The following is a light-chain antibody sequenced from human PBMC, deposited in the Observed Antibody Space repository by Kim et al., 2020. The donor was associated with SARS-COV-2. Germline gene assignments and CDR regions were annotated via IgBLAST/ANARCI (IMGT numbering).Light chain of an antibody. CDR2: DVT. J-gene: IGLJ1*01. V-gene: IGLV2-14*03. Sequence: GQSITISCTGTSSDIGGYKYVSWYQQHPGKAPKLMIYDVTNRPSGVSNRFSGSKSGNTASLTISGLQAEDEADYYCSSYKSSSTFVFGTGTKVTVL. CDR3: SSYKSSSTFV. CDR1: SSDIGGYKY.